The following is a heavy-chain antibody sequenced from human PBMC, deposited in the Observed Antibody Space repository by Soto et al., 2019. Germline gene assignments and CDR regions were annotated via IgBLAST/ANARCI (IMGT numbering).Heavy chain of an antibody. CDR2: IYATGST. D-gene: IGHD3-10*01. J-gene: IGHJ4*02. V-gene: IGHV4-4*07. CDR1: GGSISTYY. Sequence: QVQLQESGPGLVKPSETLSLTCTVSGGSISTYYWSWIRQPAGKGLEWIGHIYATGSTNYNPSLQNPSLKSRVTMSLDTSRTQFSLKLSSVTAADTAVYYCARENPTRPGTYFSHFDYWGQGTLVTVSS. CDR3: ARENPTRPGTYFSHFDY.